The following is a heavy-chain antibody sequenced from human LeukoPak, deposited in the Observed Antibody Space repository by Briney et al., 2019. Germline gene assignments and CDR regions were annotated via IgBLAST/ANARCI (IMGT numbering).Heavy chain of an antibody. CDR1: GYSFTSYW. J-gene: IGHJ6*03. Sequence: GESLKISCKGSGYSFTSYWIGWVRQMPGKGLEWMGIIYPGDSDTRYSPSFQGQVTISADKSISTAYLQWSSLKASDTAMYYCARSTYYGSGSSYYYYYYMDVWGKGTTVTISS. CDR3: ARSTYYGSGSSYYYYYYMDV. V-gene: IGHV5-51*01. D-gene: IGHD3-10*01. CDR2: IYPGDSDT.